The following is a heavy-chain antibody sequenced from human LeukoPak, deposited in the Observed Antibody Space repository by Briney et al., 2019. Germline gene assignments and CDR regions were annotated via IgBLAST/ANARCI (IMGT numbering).Heavy chain of an antibody. CDR3: ARSLWPMVRGVIMGTCLDY. Sequence: ASVKVSCKASGYTFTGYYIHWVRQAPGQGLEWMGWINPNSGGTNYAQKFQGRVTMTRDTSISTAYMELSRLRSDDTAVYYCARSLWPMVRGVIMGTCLDYWGQGTLVTVSS. CDR1: GYTFTGYY. V-gene: IGHV1-2*02. CDR2: INPNSGGT. D-gene: IGHD3-10*01. J-gene: IGHJ4*02.